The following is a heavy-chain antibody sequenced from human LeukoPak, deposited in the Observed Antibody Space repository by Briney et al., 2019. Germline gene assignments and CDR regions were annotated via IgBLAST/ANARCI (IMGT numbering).Heavy chain of an antibody. V-gene: IGHV1-2*04. Sequence: GASVKVSCKASGYTFTRYYMHWVRQAPGQGLEWMGWINPNSGGTNYAQKFQGWVTMTRDTSIGTAYMELSRLRSDDTAVYYCARDQSGLVRGVMNYWGQGTLVTVSS. D-gene: IGHD3-10*01. CDR3: ARDQSGLVRGVMNY. CDR1: GYTFTRYY. CDR2: INPNSGGT. J-gene: IGHJ4*02.